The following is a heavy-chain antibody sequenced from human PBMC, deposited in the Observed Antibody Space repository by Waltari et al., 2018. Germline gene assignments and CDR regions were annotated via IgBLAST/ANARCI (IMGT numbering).Heavy chain of an antibody. CDR3: ALVVPRRNYYFDY. CDR2: INHSGST. D-gene: IGHD2-21*01. CDR1: GGSFSGYY. Sequence: QVQLQQWGAGLLKPSETLSLPCAVYGGSFSGYYWSWIRQPPGKGLEWIGEINHSGSTNYNPSLKSRVTISVDTSKNQFSLKLSSVTAADTAVYYCALVVPRRNYYFDYWGQGTLVTVSS. V-gene: IGHV4-34*01. J-gene: IGHJ4*02.